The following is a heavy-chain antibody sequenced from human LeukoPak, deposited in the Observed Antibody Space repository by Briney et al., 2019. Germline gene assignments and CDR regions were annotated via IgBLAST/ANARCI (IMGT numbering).Heavy chain of an antibody. V-gene: IGHV4-34*01. D-gene: IGHD3-9*01. CDR2: INHSGST. CDR1: GGSFSGYY. J-gene: IGHJ4*02. Sequence: SETLSLTCAVYGGSFSGYYWSWIRQPPGKGLEWIGEINHSGSTNYNPSLKSRVTISVDKSKNQFSLKLNSVTAADTAVYFCATLKAPTTTTTRYFDYWGQGTLVTVSS. CDR3: ATLKAPTTTTTRYFDY.